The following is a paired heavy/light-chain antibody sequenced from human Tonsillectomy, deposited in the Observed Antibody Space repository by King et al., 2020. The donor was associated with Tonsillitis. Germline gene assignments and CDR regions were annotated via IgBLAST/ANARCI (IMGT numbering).Light chain of an antibody. CDR1: QTILSSSNNKDS. V-gene: IGKV4-1*01. Sequence: IVMTQSPDSLAVSLGERATINCKSSQTILSSSNNKDSLAWYQQKPGQPPKLLIYWASTRVFGVPDRFSGSGSGTDFTLSISSLQAEDVAVYYCHQFYGSPLTFGGGTKVQIK. CDR3: HQFYGSPLT. J-gene: IGKJ4*01. CDR2: WAS.
Heavy chain of an antibody. J-gene: IGHJ4*02. CDR3: AGGSGWLSDS. CDR2: IKQDGSEK. CDR1: GSTFRSHW. D-gene: IGHD6-19*01. V-gene: IGHV3-7*01. Sequence: EVQLVESGGGLVQPGGSLRLSCAISGSTFRSHWLNWVRQAPGKGLEWVANIKQDGSEKNYVDSVKGRFTISRDNAENSLFLQMNSLTAEDTAVYYCAGGSGWLSDSWGQGTLVTVSS.